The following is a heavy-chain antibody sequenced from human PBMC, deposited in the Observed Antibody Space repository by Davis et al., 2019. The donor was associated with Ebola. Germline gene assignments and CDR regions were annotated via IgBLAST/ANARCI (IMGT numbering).Heavy chain of an antibody. CDR2: ISSSGTVT. J-gene: IGHJ4*02. CDR3: TKGDRDYSSSPFDY. D-gene: IGHD3-22*01. V-gene: IGHV3-23*01. CDR1: GFTFNTYA. Sequence: GGSLRLSCAASGFTFNTYAMSWVRQPPGKGLDWISSISSSGTVTYYADSVKGRFTISRDSSKNTLDLQMNSLRAEDTALYSCTKGDRDYSSSPFDYWGQGTLVTVSS.